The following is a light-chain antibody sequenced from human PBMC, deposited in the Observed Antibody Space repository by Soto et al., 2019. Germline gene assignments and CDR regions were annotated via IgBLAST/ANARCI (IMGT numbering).Light chain of an antibody. CDR1: QSVRSNY. J-gene: IGKJ2*01. CDR3: QHYGSSAYT. Sequence: EFVLTQSPGTLSLSPGERATLSCRASQSVRSNYLAWYQQKPDQSPRLLIYGASNRATGIPDRFSGSGSGTDFTLTISRLEPEDFAVFYCQHYGSSAYTFGQGTTLEI. CDR2: GAS. V-gene: IGKV3-20*01.